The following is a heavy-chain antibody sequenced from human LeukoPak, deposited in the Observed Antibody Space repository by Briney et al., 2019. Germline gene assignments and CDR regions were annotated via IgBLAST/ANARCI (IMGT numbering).Heavy chain of an antibody. CDR2: INPNSGGT. D-gene: IGHD4/OR15-4a*01. Sequence: ASVKVSCKASGYTFTGYYMHWVRQAPGQGLEWMGWINPNSGGTNYARKFQGRVTMTRDTSITTAYMELSRLRSDDTAVYYCARPLLWWPQVGYFDYWGQGTLVTVSS. V-gene: IGHV1-2*02. CDR1: GYTFTGYY. CDR3: ARPLLWWPQVGYFDY. J-gene: IGHJ4*02.